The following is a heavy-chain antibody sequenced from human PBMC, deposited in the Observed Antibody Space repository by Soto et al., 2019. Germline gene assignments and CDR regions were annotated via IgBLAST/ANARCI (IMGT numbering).Heavy chain of an antibody. J-gene: IGHJ4*02. CDR3: ARPLTNYGDCVGPFDD. CDR2: LSPDGRST. V-gene: IGHV3-74*01. D-gene: IGHD4-17*01. CDR1: GFTFSDYW. Sequence: GGSLRLSCAASGFTFSDYWMHWLRQAPGEGLVWVSRLSPDGRSTSCADSVKGRFTISRDNAKNTLYLQMNSLRAEDTAVYYCARPLTNYGDCVGPFDDWGQGALVTVSS.